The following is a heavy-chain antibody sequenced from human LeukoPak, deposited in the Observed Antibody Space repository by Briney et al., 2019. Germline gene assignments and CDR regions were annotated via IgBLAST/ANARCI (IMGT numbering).Heavy chain of an antibody. CDR1: GGSFSGYY. Sequence: SETLSLTCAVYGGSFSGYYWSSIRQPPGKGLEWIGEINHSGSTNYNPPLKSRVTISVDTSKNQFSLKLSSVTAADTAVYYCARRIAVAGYYFDYWGQGTLVTVSS. V-gene: IGHV4-34*01. D-gene: IGHD6-19*01. CDR3: ARRIAVAGYYFDY. J-gene: IGHJ4*02. CDR2: INHSGST.